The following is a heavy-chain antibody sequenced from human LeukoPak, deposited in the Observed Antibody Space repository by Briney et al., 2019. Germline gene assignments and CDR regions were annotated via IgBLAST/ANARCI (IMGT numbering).Heavy chain of an antibody. CDR3: AKDPGSQKRGYFDY. J-gene: IGHJ4*02. Sequence: GRSLRLSCAASGFTFSSYGMHWVRQAPGKGLEWVAVISYDGSNKYYADSVKGRFTISRDNSKNTLYLQMNSLRAEDTAVYYCAKDPGSQKRGYFDYWGQGTLVTVSS. CDR2: ISYDGSNK. CDR1: GFTFSSYG. D-gene: IGHD3-10*01. V-gene: IGHV3-30*18.